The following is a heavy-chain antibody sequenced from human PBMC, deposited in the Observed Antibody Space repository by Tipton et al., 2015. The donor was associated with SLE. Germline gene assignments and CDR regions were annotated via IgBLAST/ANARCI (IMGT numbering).Heavy chain of an antibody. J-gene: IGHJ4*02. V-gene: IGHV4-31*03. D-gene: IGHD3-10*01. Sequence: LRLSCTVSGGSISSGGYYWSWIRQHPGKGLEWIGYIYYSGSTYYNPSLKSRVTISVDTSKNQFSLKLSSVTAADTAVYYCAGVNYGYYYFDYWGQGTLVTVSS. CDR1: GGSISSGGYY. CDR3: AGVNYGYYYFDY. CDR2: IYYSGST.